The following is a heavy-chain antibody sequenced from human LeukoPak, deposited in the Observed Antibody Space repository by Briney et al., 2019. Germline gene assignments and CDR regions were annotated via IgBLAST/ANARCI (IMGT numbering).Heavy chain of an antibody. CDR1: GFTFSSYG. CDR2: ISYDGSNK. D-gene: IGHD6-19*01. V-gene: IGHV3-30*18. CDR3: AKDGTYSSGWFLYYFDY. Sequence: GGSLRLSCAASGFTFSSYGMHWVRQAPGKGLEWVAVISYDGSNKYYADSVKGRFTISRDNSKNTPYLQMNSLRAEDTAVYYCAKDGTYSSGWFLYYFDYWGQGTLVTVSS. J-gene: IGHJ4*02.